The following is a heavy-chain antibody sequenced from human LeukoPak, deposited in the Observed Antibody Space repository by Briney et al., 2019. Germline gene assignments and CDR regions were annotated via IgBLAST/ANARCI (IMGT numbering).Heavy chain of an antibody. CDR2: INPNSGGT. CDR3: ARGLYYYYGSGSYSQGVFDY. J-gene: IGHJ4*02. D-gene: IGHD3-10*01. V-gene: IGHV1-2*04. CDR1: GYTFTSYY. Sequence: GASVTVSCKASGYTFTSYYMHWVRQAPGQGLEWMGWINPNSGGTNYAQKFQGWVTMTRDTSISTAYMELSRLRSDDTAVYYCARGLYYYYGSGSYSQGVFDYWGQGTLVTVSS.